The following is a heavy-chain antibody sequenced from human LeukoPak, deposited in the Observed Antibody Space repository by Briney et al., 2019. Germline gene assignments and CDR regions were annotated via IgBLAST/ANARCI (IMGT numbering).Heavy chain of an antibody. CDR1: GVSFSGKY. CDR3: ARDLMT. Sequence: ETLSLTCAVSGVSFSGKYWTWIRQPPGKGLEWIGEITYSGSIYYNPSLKSRVTISVDTSKNQFSLKLNSVTAADTAVYYCARDLMTWGQGTLVTVSS. CDR2: ITYSGSI. V-gene: IGHV4-34*01. J-gene: IGHJ4*02.